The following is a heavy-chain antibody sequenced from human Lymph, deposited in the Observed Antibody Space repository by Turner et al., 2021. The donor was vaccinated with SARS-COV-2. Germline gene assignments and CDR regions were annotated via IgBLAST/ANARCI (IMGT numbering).Heavy chain of an antibody. D-gene: IGHD4-17*01. CDR3: ARVYGDYVP. J-gene: IGHJ5*02. CDR2: IYPGGST. Sequence: EVQLVESGGGLVQPGGSLRLSCAASGFTVSSNYMTWVRQAPGKGLGWVSLIYPGGSTYYADSVKGRFTISRDNSKNTLYLQMNSLRAEDTAVYYCARVYGDYVPWGQGTLVTVSS. CDR1: GFTVSSNY. V-gene: IGHV3-66*01.